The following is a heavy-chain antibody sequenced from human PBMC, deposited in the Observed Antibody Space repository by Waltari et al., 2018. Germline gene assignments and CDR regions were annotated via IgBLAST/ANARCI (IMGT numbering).Heavy chain of an antibody. CDR2: SYPGDSDT. D-gene: IGHD3-22*01. CDR3: ARQAGYYYDSSGYYDNWFDP. Sequence: EVQLVQSGAEVKKPGESLKLSCKGSGYSFTSYWIGWVRQMPGQGLEWMGISYPGDSDTRYSPSFQGQVTISADKSFSTAYLQWSSLKASDTAMYYCARQAGYYYDSSGYYDNWFDPWGQGTLVTVSS. V-gene: IGHV5-51*01. CDR1: GYSFTSYW. J-gene: IGHJ5*02.